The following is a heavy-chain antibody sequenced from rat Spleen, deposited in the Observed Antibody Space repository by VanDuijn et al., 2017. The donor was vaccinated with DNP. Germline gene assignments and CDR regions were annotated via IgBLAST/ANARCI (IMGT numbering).Heavy chain of an antibody. J-gene: IGHJ4*01. Sequence: EVQLQESGPGLVKPSQSLSLTCSVTGYSITSNFWGWIRKFPGSKMEWIGHISYSGTTTYSPSLKSRISITRDTSKNQFFLQLNSVTTEDTATYYCARYYYSSYIYAMDAWGQGTSVTVSS. D-gene: IGHD1-2*01. CDR3: ARYYYSSYIYAMDA. CDR2: ISYSGTT. V-gene: IGHV3-1*01. CDR1: GYSITSNF.